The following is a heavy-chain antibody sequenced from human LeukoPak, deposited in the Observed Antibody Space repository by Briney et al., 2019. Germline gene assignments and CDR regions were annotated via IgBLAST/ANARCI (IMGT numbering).Heavy chain of an antibody. Sequence: SETLSLTCAVYGGSFSGYYWSWIRQPPGKGLEWIGEINHSGSTNYNPSLKSRVTISVDTSKNQFSLKLSSVTAADTAVYYCARGNPDYVWGSYRYYYYGMDVWGQGTTVTVSS. CDR2: INHSGST. J-gene: IGHJ6*02. CDR3: ARGNPDYVWGSYRYYYYGMDV. D-gene: IGHD3-16*01. CDR1: GGSFSGYY. V-gene: IGHV4-34*01.